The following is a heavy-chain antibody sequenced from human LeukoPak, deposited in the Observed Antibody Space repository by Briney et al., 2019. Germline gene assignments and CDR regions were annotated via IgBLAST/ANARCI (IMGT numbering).Heavy chain of an antibody. Sequence: GGSLRLSCAASGFIFSDYYMSWIRQAPGKGLEWVSYISGSSGHITYAGSVKGRFTISGDNAKNSLYLQMNSLRAEGTAFYYCARVGSIAAAGTCDHWGQGTLVTVSS. D-gene: IGHD6-13*01. CDR3: ARVGSIAAAGTCDH. J-gene: IGHJ5*02. V-gene: IGHV3-11*05. CDR2: ISGSSGHI. CDR1: GFIFSDYY.